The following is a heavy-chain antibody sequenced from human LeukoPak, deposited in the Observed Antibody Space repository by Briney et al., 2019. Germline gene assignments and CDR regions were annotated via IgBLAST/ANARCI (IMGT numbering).Heavy chain of an antibody. CDR2: IWYDGTHK. CDR3: ARDLGAVYSSSPDR. CDR1: GFTFSRYG. Sequence: GGSLRLSCAASGFTFSRYGMHWVRQAPGKGLEWVAVIWYDGTHKYYGDSVRGRLTISRDNSKNTLYLQMSSLRAEDTAVYYCARDLGAVYSSSPDRWGQGTLVTVSS. V-gene: IGHV3-33*01. J-gene: IGHJ5*02. D-gene: IGHD6-6*01.